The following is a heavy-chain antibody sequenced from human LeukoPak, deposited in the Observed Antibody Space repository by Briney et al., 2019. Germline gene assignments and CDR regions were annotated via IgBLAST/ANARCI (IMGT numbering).Heavy chain of an antibody. J-gene: IGHJ4*02. CDR1: GFTFSSYG. Sequence: GGSLRLSCAASGFTFSSYGMHWVRQAPVKGLEWVSAISGDGTRTYYADSVKGRFTISRDSSKNTLYLEMSSLGVEDTAIYYCAKWPEGAMDYFDYWGQGTLVTVSS. D-gene: IGHD3-16*01. CDR2: ISGDGTRT. CDR3: AKWPEGAMDYFDY. V-gene: IGHV3-23*01.